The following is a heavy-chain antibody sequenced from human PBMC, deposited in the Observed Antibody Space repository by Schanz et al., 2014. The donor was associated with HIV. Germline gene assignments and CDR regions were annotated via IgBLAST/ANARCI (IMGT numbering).Heavy chain of an antibody. V-gene: IGHV3-30*09. Sequence: QVQLVESGGGVVQPGRSLRLSCEASGFTFRSYAMHWVRQAPGKGLEWVSLIDHTGNTYYADSVKGRFAIFTDISDNTVHAQITSLRADDTAVYYCVRDRVGASARYVAFDIWGHGTMVTVSS. CDR1: GFTFRSYA. CDR2: IDHTGNT. D-gene: IGHD1-26*01. CDR3: VRDRVGASARYVAFDI. J-gene: IGHJ3*02.